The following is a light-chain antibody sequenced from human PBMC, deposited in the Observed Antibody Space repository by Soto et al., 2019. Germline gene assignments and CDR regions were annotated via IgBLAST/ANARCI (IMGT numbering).Light chain of an antibody. CDR3: QQYGSSPPIT. V-gene: IGKV3-20*01. CDR2: GAS. Sequence: EIVMTQSPATLSVSPGERATLSCRASQSVSSNLAWYRQKPGQAPRLLIYGASTRATDVPDRFSGSGSGADFTLSISRLEPEDFAVYYCQQYGSSPPITFGQGTRLEIK. CDR1: QSVSSN. J-gene: IGKJ5*01.